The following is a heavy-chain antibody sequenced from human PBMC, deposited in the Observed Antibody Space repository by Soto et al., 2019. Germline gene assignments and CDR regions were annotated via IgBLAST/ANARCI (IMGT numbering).Heavy chain of an antibody. Sequence: PSETLSLTCTVSGGSVSSGSYYWSWIRQPPGKGLEWIGYIYYSGSTNYNHSLKSRVTISVDTSKNQFSLKLSSVTAADTAVYYCARGRTIFGVASNWFDPWGQGTLVTVSS. J-gene: IGHJ5*02. CDR2: IYYSGST. CDR1: GGSVSSGSYY. V-gene: IGHV4-61*01. D-gene: IGHD3-3*01. CDR3: ARGRTIFGVASNWFDP.